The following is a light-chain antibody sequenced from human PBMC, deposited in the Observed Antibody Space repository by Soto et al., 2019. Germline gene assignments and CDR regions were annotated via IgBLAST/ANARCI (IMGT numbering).Light chain of an antibody. V-gene: IGLV2-14*01. CDR1: SSDVGGYNY. J-gene: IGLJ1*01. CDR3: SSYTSSSTRV. CDR2: EVS. Sequence: LTQPASVSGSPGQSIAISCTGTSSDVGGYNYVSWYQQHPGKAPKLMIYEVSNRPSGVSNRFSGSKSGNTASLTISGLQAGDEADYYCSSYTSSSTRVFGTGTKVTVL.